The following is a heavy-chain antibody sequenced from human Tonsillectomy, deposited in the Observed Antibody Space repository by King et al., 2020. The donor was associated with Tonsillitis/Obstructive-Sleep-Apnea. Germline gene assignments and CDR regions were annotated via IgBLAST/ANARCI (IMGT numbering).Heavy chain of an antibody. J-gene: IGHJ6*02. Sequence: VQLVESGGGLVQPGGSLRLSCAASGFTFSSYWMSWVRQAPGKGLEWVANIKQDGSEEYYVDSVKGRFTISRDNAKNSLYLQMNSLRADDTAVYYCARDPSPAASYYGMDVWGQGTTVTVSS. V-gene: IGHV3-7*03. D-gene: IGHD2-2*01. CDR2: IKQDGSEE. CDR3: ARDPSPAASYYGMDV. CDR1: GFTFSSYW.